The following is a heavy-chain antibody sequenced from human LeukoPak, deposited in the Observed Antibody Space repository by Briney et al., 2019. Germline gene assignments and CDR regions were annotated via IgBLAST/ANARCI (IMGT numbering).Heavy chain of an antibody. CDR2: ISTTSTYI. J-gene: IGHJ4*02. D-gene: IGHD2-2*01. CDR3: ARAGTCSSTSCDGGIEY. CDR1: GFAFSSYN. Sequence: GGSLRLSCAASGFAFSSYNMKWVRQAPGKGLEWVSFISTTSTYIYYADSVKGRFTVSRDNSKNLLYLQMYSLRVEDPAVYYCARAGTCSSTSCDGGIEYWGQGTLVTVSS. V-gene: IGHV3-21*06.